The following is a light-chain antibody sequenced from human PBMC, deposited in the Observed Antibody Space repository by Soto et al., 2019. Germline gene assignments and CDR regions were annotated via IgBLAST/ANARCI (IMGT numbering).Light chain of an antibody. CDR3: QPRRNWLFA. V-gene: IGKV3-15*01. CDR1: QSVSSN. Sequence: EIVMTQSPATLSVSPGERATLSCRASQSVSSNLAWYQQKPGQAPRLLIYGASTRATGIPARFSGSGSGTEFTLTISSLEPEDFAVYYCQPRRNWLFAFGPGNKVDIK. J-gene: IGKJ3*01. CDR2: GAS.